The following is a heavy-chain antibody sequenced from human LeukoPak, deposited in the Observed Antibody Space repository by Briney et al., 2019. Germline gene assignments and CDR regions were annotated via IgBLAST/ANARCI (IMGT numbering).Heavy chain of an antibody. CDR1: GYSFTSYW. D-gene: IGHD3-22*01. Sequence: GESLKISCKGSGYSFTSYWIGWVRQMPGKGLEWMGIIYPGDSDTRYSPSFQGQVTISADKSISTAYLQWSSLKASDTATYYCARLGDSSGYYYVYPDYWGQGTLVTVSS. CDR2: IYPGDSDT. CDR3: ARLGDSSGYYYVYPDY. V-gene: IGHV5-51*01. J-gene: IGHJ4*02.